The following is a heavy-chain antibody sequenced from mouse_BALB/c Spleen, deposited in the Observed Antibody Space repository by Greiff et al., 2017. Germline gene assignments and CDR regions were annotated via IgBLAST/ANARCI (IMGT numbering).Heavy chain of an antibody. D-gene: IGHD2-1*01. V-gene: IGHV3-2*02. Sequence: EVQLVESGPGLVKPSQSLSLTCTVTGYSITSDYAWNWIRQFPGNKLEWMGYISYSGSTSYNPSLKSRISITRDTSKNQFFLQLNSVTTEDTATYYCARRGLYYGNLFDYWGQGTTLTVSS. CDR1: GYSITSDYA. CDR2: ISYSGST. CDR3: ARRGLYYGNLFDY. J-gene: IGHJ2*01.